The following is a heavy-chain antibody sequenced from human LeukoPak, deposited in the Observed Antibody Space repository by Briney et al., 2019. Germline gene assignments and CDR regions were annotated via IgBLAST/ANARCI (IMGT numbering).Heavy chain of an antibody. V-gene: IGHV3-23*01. D-gene: IGHD6-13*01. CDR1: GFTFSSYA. CDR3: AKDGPLYSSSWPDDAFDI. CDR2: ISCSGGST. Sequence: GGSLRLSCAASGFTFSSYAMSWVRQAPGKGLEWVSAISCSGGSTYYADSVKGRFTISRDNSKNTLYLQMNSLRAEDTAVYYCAKDGPLYSSSWPDDAFDIWGQGTMVTVSS. J-gene: IGHJ3*02.